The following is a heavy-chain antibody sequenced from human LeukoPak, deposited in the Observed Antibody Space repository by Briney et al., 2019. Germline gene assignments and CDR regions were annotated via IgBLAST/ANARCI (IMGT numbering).Heavy chain of an antibody. CDR2: ISSSSSTI. CDR3: ARDSGIAAADYYYMDV. Sequence: GGSLRLSCAVSGFTLRSHEMIWVRQATGKGLEWVSYISSSSSTIYYADSVKGRFTISRDNAKNSLYLQMNSLRAEDTAVYYCARDSGIAAADYYYMDVWGKGTTVTVSS. D-gene: IGHD6-13*01. V-gene: IGHV3-48*03. CDR1: GFTLRSHE. J-gene: IGHJ6*03.